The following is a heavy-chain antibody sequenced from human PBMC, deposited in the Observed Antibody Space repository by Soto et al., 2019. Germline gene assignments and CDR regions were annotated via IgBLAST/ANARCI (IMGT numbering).Heavy chain of an antibody. CDR2: ISSRNTYI. CDR3: AREGSPVEGIVDQ. CDR1: GFTFSHHS. D-gene: IGHD6-19*01. Sequence: EVQLVESGGGLVKPGGSLRLSCAASGFTFSHHSMNWVRQAPGKGLEWVSSISSRNTYIYYGDSVKGRFTISRDNAKNALYLQMNSLRAEDTAVYYCAREGSPVEGIVDQWGQGTLVIVSS. V-gene: IGHV3-21*01. J-gene: IGHJ4*02.